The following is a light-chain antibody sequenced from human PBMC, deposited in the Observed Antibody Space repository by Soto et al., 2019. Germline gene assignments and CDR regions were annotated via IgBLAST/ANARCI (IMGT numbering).Light chain of an antibody. Sequence: EIVLPQSPGTLSLSPGERGTLTCRASESVYSNYLAWYQKKPGQAPRLLIHGASIRATGIPDRFSGSGSGKDFTLTINSLEPEDFTVYYCQQYARSPITFGQGTRLEIK. J-gene: IGKJ5*01. V-gene: IGKV3-20*01. CDR2: GAS. CDR1: ESVYSNY. CDR3: QQYARSPIT.